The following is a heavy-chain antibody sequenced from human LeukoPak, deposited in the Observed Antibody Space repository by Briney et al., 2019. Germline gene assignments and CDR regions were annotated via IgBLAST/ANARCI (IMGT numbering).Heavy chain of an antibody. J-gene: IGHJ4*02. CDR1: GGSISSYY. Sequence: SETLSLTCTVSGGSISSYYWSWIRQPPGKGLEWIGYIYYSGSTNYNPSLKSRVTISVDTSKNQFSLKLSSVTAADTAVYYCAREERRATMVRGVILNYFDYWGQGTLVTVSS. D-gene: IGHD3-10*01. CDR2: IYYSGST. V-gene: IGHV4-59*01. CDR3: AREERRATMVRGVILNYFDY.